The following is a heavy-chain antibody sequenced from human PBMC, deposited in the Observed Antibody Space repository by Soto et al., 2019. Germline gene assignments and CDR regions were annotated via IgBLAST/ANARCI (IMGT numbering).Heavy chain of an antibody. J-gene: IGHJ4*02. D-gene: IGHD6-13*01. V-gene: IGHV3-33*01. CDR2: IWYDGSNK. CDR1: GFTFSSYG. CDR3: ARDLVAAAISY. Sequence: GGSLRLSCAASGFTFSSYGMHWVRQAPGKGLEWVAVIWYDGSNKYYADSVKGRFTISRDNSKNTLYLQMNSLRAEDTAVYYCARDLVAAAISYWGQGTLVTVSS.